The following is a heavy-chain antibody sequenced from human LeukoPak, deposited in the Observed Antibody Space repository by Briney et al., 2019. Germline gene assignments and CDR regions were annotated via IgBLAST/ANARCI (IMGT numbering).Heavy chain of an antibody. Sequence: GGSLRLSCAASGFTFSSYSMIWLRQAPGKGLEWVSSISSSSSYIYYADSVKGRFTISRDNAKNSLYLQMNSLRAEDTAVYYCARDLEGANLFDYWGQGTLVTVSS. D-gene: IGHD1-26*01. V-gene: IGHV3-21*01. CDR1: GFTFSSYS. CDR2: ISSSSSYI. CDR3: ARDLEGANLFDY. J-gene: IGHJ4*02.